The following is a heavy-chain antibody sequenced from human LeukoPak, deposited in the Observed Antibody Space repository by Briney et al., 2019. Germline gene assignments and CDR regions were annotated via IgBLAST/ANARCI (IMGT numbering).Heavy chain of an antibody. Sequence: GGSLRLSCAASGFTFSSYGMSWVRQAPGKGLEWVSAISGSGGSTYYADSVKGRFTISRDNSKNTLYLQMNSLRAEDTAVYYCATPGLGYCSSTSCYNNYWGQGTLVTVSS. D-gene: IGHD2-2*01. V-gene: IGHV3-23*01. J-gene: IGHJ4*02. CDR2: ISGSGGST. CDR3: ATPGLGYCSSTSCYNNY. CDR1: GFTFSSYG.